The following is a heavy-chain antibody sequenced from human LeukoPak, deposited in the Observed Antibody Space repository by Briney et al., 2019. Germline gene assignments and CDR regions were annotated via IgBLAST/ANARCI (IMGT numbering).Heavy chain of an antibody. CDR3: ARGRRIAAALDAFDI. CDR2: INPNSGGT. Sequence: AASVKVSCKASGYTFTGYYMHWVRQAPGQGLEWMGWINPNSGGTNYAQKFQGRVTMTRDTSISTAYMELGRLRSDDTAVYYCARGRRIAAALDAFDIWGQGTMVTVSS. D-gene: IGHD6-13*01. CDR1: GYTFTGYY. V-gene: IGHV1-2*02. J-gene: IGHJ3*02.